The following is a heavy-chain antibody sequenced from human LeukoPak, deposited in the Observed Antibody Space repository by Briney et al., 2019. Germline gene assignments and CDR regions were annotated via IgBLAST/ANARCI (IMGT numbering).Heavy chain of an antibody. D-gene: IGHD4-11*01. V-gene: IGHV4-59*01. CDR3: ALTGNPYSNTKY. J-gene: IGHJ4*02. CDR2: IYYSGST. Sequence: SESLSLTCTVSGGSISSYSWSWIRQPPGKGLEWVGSIYYSGSTNYYPSPKSRVPISVDTSKTQCSLKLSSVTPADTAVYYGALTGNPYSNTKYSGQGTLVSASS. CDR1: GGSISSYS.